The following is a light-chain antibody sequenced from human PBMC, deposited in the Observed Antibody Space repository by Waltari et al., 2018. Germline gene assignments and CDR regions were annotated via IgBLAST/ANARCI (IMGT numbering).Light chain of an antibody. V-gene: IGLV2-14*03. CDR2: DVN. CDR1: SGDIGAYNH. J-gene: IGLJ2*01. CDR3: SSYTGDNTVI. Sequence: QSALTQPASVSGSPGPSITLPCTGTSGDIGAYNHVSWYQLHPGKPPKLMIYDVNKRPSGVSFRFSASKSGNTASLTISGLQAEDEADFFCSSYTGDNTVIFGGGTKLTVL.